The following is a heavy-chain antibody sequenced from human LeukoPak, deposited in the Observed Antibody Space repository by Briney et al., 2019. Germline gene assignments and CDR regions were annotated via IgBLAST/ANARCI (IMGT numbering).Heavy chain of an antibody. V-gene: IGHV1-58*02. Sequence: SVKVSCKASGFTFTSSAMQWVRQARGQRLEWIGWIVVGSGNTNYAQKFQERVTITRDMSTSTAYMELSGLRSEDTAVYYCAANDFWSRGGMDVWGQGTTVTVSS. J-gene: IGHJ6*02. CDR2: IVVGSGNT. CDR3: AANDFWSRGGMDV. CDR1: GFTFTSSA. D-gene: IGHD3-3*01.